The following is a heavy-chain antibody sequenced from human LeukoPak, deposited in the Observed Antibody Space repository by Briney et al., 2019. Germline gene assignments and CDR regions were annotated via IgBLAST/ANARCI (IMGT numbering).Heavy chain of an antibody. CDR2: ISAYNGNT. J-gene: IGHJ3*02. D-gene: IGHD3-16*02. CDR3: ARGRIMITFGGVIAPCAFDI. Sequence: ASVKVSCKASGYTFTSYGISWVRQAPGQGLEWMGWISAYNGNTNYAQKFQGRVTMTTDTSTSTAYMELRSLRSDDTAVYYCARGRIMITFGGVIAPCAFDIWGQGTMVTVSS. CDR1: GYTFTSYG. V-gene: IGHV1-18*01.